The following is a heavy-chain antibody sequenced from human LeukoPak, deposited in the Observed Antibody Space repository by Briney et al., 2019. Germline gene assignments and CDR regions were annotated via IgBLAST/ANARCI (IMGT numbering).Heavy chain of an antibody. Sequence: GGSLRPSCAASGFTFDDYAMHWVRQAPGKGLEWVSGISWNSGSIGYADSVKGRFTISRDNAKNSLYLQMNSLRAEDTAVYYCARELLHYYDSSGYYYDYWGQGTLVTVSS. CDR1: GFTFDDYA. V-gene: IGHV3-9*01. J-gene: IGHJ4*02. D-gene: IGHD3-22*01. CDR3: ARELLHYYDSSGYYYDY. CDR2: ISWNSGSI.